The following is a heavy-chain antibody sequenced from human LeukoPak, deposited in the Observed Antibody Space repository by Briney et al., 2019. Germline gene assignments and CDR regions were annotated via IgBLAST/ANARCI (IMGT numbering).Heavy chain of an antibody. J-gene: IGHJ6*02. CDR2: INHSGST. CDR1: GGSFSGYY. Sequence: PSETLSLTCAVYGGSFSGYYWSWIRQPPGEGLEWIGEINHSGSTNYNPSLKSRVTISEDTSKNQFSLKLSSVTAADTAVYYCASSGPPYYYGMDVWGQGTTVTVSS. V-gene: IGHV4-34*01. CDR3: ASSGPPYYYGMDV. D-gene: IGHD2-15*01.